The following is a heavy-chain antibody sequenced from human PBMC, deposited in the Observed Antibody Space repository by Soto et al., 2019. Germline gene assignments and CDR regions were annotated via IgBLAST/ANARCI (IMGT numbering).Heavy chain of an antibody. Sequence: QITSKESGPTLVKPTQTLTLTCTFSGFSLTSNAVGVGWFRQPPGKALEWLALIYWDDDNHYSPSLKSRLTFTKDTSKNQVVLIMTNMDPVDTATYYCAHGSGWLFDFWGQGTLVTVSS. CDR2: IYWDDDN. V-gene: IGHV2-5*02. CDR3: AHGSGWLFDF. D-gene: IGHD6-19*01. J-gene: IGHJ4*02. CDR1: GFSLTSNAVG.